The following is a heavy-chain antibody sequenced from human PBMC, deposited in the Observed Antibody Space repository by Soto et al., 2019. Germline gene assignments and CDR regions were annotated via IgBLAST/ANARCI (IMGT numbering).Heavy chain of an antibody. V-gene: IGHV4-39*07. CDR3: ARAGYFWSGYYPYYYGMDV. CDR2: IYHSGRT. D-gene: IGHD3-3*01. CDR1: GASIGGSSYY. J-gene: IGHJ6*02. Sequence: PSETLSLTCTVSGASIGGSSYYWGWIRQPPGKGLEWIANIYHSGRTHYNPSLKSRVTISVDTSKNQFSLKLSSVTAADTAVYYCARAGYFWSGYYPYYYGMDVWGQGATVTVSS.